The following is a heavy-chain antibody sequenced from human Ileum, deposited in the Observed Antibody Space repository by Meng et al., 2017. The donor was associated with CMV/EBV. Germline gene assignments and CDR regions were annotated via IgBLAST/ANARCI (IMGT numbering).Heavy chain of an antibody. D-gene: IGHD3-3*01. Sequence: ASVKVSCKASGYTFTSYGISWVRQAPGRGLEWMGWISAYNGNTNYAQKLQGRVTMTTDTSTSTAYMGLRSLRSDDTAVYYRARVHYDFWRGYLPYGMDVWGQGTTVTVSS. CDR3: ARVHYDFWRGYLPYGMDV. J-gene: IGHJ6*02. V-gene: IGHV1-18*01. CDR1: GYTFTSYG. CDR2: ISAYNGNT.